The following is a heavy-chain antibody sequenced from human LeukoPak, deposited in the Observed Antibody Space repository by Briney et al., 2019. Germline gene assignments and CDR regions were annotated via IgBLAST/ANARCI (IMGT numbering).Heavy chain of an antibody. Sequence: GRSLRLSCAASGFTFGSYSMNWVRQAPGKGLEWVSSISSGSSYKYYAASVKGRFTISRDNAKNSLYLQMNSLRAEDTAVYYCAREPADGSGASEYWGQGTLVTVSS. J-gene: IGHJ4*02. CDR2: ISSGSSYK. CDR3: AREPADGSGASEY. D-gene: IGHD3-10*01. CDR1: GFTFGSYS. V-gene: IGHV3-21*01.